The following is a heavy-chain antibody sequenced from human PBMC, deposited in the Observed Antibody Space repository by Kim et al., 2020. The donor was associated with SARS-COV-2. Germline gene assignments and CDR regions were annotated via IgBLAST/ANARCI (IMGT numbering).Heavy chain of an antibody. J-gene: IGHJ1*01. Sequence: SETLSLTCAVYGGSFNGYFWTWIRQPPGKGLEWIGEVNDRGGISYHPSLKSRVTISIDTSKKELSLKLNSVTAADTAVFYCARGGIAARLQHWGQGTLVTVSS. D-gene: IGHD6-6*01. CDR1: GGSFNGYF. CDR2: VNDRGGI. CDR3: ARGGIAARLQH. V-gene: IGHV4-34*01.